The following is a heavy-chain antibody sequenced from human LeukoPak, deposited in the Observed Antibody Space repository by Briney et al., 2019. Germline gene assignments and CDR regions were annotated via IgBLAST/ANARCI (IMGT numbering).Heavy chain of an antibody. Sequence: GGSLRLSCAASGFTFGSCWMNWVRQTPGKGLEWVSAISGSGDSTYYGDSVKGRFTISRDNSKNTLYLQMNSLRAEDTAVYYCAKTRPLDSSSWSHGDYWGQGTLVTVSS. D-gene: IGHD6-13*01. V-gene: IGHV3-23*01. CDR1: GFTFGSCW. CDR3: AKTRPLDSSSWSHGDY. J-gene: IGHJ4*02. CDR2: ISGSGDST.